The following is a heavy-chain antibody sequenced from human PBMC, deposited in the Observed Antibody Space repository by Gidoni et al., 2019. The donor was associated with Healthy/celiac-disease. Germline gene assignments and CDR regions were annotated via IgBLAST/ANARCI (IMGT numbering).Heavy chain of an antibody. CDR1: GFTFSSYG. J-gene: IGHJ2*01. Sequence: QVQLVESGGGVVQPGRSLRLSCAASGFTFSSYGMHWVRQAPGKGLEWVAVIWYDGSNKYYSDSVKGRFTSSRDNSKNTLYLQMNSLRAEDTAVYYCARDSSDGYCSGGSCYSFSWYFDLWGRGTLVTVSS. CDR2: IWYDGSNK. CDR3: ARDSSDGYCSGGSCYSFSWYFDL. V-gene: IGHV3-33*01. D-gene: IGHD2-15*01.